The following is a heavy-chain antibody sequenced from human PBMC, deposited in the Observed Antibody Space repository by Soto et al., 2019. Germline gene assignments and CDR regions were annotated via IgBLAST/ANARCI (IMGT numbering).Heavy chain of an antibody. D-gene: IGHD2-2*02. J-gene: IGHJ5*02. CDR3: ASCHCSSTRCYIPYH. CDR1: GWAFSGYY. CDR2: INHSGST. Sequence: SDTLSLTCAVYGWAFSGYYWSWIRQPPGKGLEWIGEINHSGSTNYNPSLKSRVTISVDTSKNQFSLKLSSVTAADTAVYYCASCHCSSTRCYIPYHSGQGTLVTV. V-gene: IGHV4-34*01.